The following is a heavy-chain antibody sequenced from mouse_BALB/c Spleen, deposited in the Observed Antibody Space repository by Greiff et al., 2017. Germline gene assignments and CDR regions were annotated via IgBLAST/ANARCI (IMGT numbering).Heavy chain of an antibody. J-gene: IGHJ3*01. Sequence: VQLQQSGPGLVQPSQSLSITCTVSGFSLTSYGVHWVRQPPGKGLEWLGVIWSGGSTDYNAAFISRLSISKDNSTSQVFFKMNSLQANDTAIYYCARNGGVYDGYSAWFAYWGQGTLVTVSA. CDR1: GFSLTSYG. V-gene: IGHV2-2*02. CDR3: ARNGGVYDGYSAWFAY. CDR2: IWSGGST. D-gene: IGHD2-3*01.